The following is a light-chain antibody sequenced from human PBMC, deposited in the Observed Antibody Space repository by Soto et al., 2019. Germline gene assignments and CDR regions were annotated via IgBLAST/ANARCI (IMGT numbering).Light chain of an antibody. J-gene: IGKJ4*01. CDR3: QQYYSIPLT. Sequence: DIVMTQSPDSLAVSLGERANINCKSSQSVLYNSNNKNYLAWYQQKPGQPPKLLIYWASTRESGVPDRFSGSGSGTDFTLTISSLQAEDVAVYYCQQYYSIPLTFGGGTKVEIK. CDR2: WAS. CDR1: QSVLYNSNNKNY. V-gene: IGKV4-1*01.